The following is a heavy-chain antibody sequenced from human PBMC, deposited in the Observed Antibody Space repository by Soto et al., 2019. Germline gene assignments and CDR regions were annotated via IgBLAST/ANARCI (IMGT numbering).Heavy chain of an antibody. V-gene: IGHV4-30-4*01. Sequence: SETLSLTCTVSGGSISSGDYYWSWIRQPPGKGLEWIGYIYYSGSTYYNPSLKSRVTISVDTSKNQFSLKLSSVTAADTAVYYCARGVQWGVVLAPIRMDWFDPWGQGTLVTVSS. D-gene: IGHD2-2*02. J-gene: IGHJ5*02. CDR3: ARGVQWGVVLAPIRMDWFDP. CDR2: IYYSGST. CDR1: GGSISSGDYY.